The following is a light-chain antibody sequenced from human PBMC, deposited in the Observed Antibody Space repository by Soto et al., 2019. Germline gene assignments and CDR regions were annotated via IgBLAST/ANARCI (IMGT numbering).Light chain of an antibody. CDR3: AAWDDSLNGVV. J-gene: IGLJ2*01. Sequence: QSVLTQPPSASGTPGQRVTISCSGSSSNIGSNTVNWYQQLPGTAPKLLMYSNTQRPSGVPDRFSGSKSGTSASLAISRLQSEDEADYYCAAWDDSLNGVVFGGGTKLTVL. V-gene: IGLV1-44*01. CDR1: SSNIGSNT. CDR2: SNT.